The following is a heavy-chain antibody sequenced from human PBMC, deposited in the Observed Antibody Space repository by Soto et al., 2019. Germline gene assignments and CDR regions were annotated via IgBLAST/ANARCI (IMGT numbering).Heavy chain of an antibody. J-gene: IGHJ5*02. V-gene: IGHV1-2*04. CDR2: INPNSGGT. Sequence: GASVKVSCKASGYTFTGYYMHWVRQAPGQGLEWMGWINPNSGGTNYAQKFQGWVTMTRDTSISTAYMELSRLRSDDTAVYYCARDLRYYGSGGTKNWFDPWGQGTLVTVSS. CDR1: GYTFTGYY. D-gene: IGHD3-10*01. CDR3: ARDLRYYGSGGTKNWFDP.